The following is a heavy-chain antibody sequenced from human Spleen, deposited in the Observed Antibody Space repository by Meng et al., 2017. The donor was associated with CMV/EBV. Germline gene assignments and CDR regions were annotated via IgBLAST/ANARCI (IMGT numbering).Heavy chain of an antibody. Sequence: GGSLRLSCAASGFTVSSNYMSWVRQAPGKGLEWVSVIYSGGSTYYADSVKGRFTISRDNSKNTLYLQMNSLRAEDTAVYYCARGPPSLTTYYYYGMDVWGQGTTATVSS. CDR1: GFTVSSNY. D-gene: IGHD4/OR15-4a*01. V-gene: IGHV3-66*02. CDR2: IYSGGST. J-gene: IGHJ6*02. CDR3: ARGPPSLTTYYYYGMDV.